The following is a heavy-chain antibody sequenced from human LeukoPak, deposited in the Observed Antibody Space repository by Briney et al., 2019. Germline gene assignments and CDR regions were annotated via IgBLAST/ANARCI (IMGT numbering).Heavy chain of an antibody. CDR1: GYTFSGYY. J-gene: IGHJ3*02. CDR3: ARYYDSSGYLSPDDAFDI. Sequence: ASVKVSCKASGYTFSGYYMHWVRQAPGQGLEWMGWINPNSGDTNSAQRFQGKVTMTRDTSISTAYMELSRLRSDDTAVYYCARYYDSSGYLSPDDAFDIWGQGTMVTVSS. V-gene: IGHV1-2*02. D-gene: IGHD3-22*01. CDR2: INPNSGDT.